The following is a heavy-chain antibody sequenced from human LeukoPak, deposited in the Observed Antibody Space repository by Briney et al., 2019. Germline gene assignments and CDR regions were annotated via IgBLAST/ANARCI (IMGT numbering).Heavy chain of an antibody. CDR2: ISGSSDTT. J-gene: IGHJ4*02. D-gene: IGHD5-18*01. CDR3: ANREGGYTYDPFDY. CDR1: GFTFSTYA. Sequence: GGSLRPSCAASGFTFSTYAMSWFRQAPARGLEWVSAISGSSDTTYYADSVKGRFTISRDNSKNTLYLQMNSLRAEDTAVYYCANREGGYTYDPFDYWGQGTLVTVSS. V-gene: IGHV3-23*01.